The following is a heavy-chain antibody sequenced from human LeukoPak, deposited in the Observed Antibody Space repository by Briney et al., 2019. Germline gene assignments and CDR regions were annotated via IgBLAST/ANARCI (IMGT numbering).Heavy chain of an antibody. V-gene: IGHV1-69*04. J-gene: IGHJ3*01. Sequence: GASVKVSCKASGYTFTSYGISWVRQAPGQGLEWMGRIIPKFGVQDYAQKFQGRVTITADKSTSTAYMGLSSLRSEDTAVFYCATEWVGDYNPLEVWGQGTVVTVSS. D-gene: IGHD4-11*01. CDR3: ATEWVGDYNPLEV. CDR1: GYTFTSYG. CDR2: IIPKFGVQ.